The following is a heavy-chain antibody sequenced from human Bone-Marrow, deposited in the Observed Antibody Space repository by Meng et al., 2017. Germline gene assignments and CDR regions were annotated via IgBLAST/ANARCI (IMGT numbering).Heavy chain of an antibody. CDR2: IYHSGST. D-gene: IGHD1-26*01. V-gene: IGHV4-4*02. Sequence: QGQWQGSVRVRVKPSGTLSPTCAVSGGSISSGNWGSWVRQPPGKGLEWIGEIYHSGSTNYNPSLKSRVTISVDKSKNQFSLKLSSVTAADTAVYYCARGQYFSWRELLPAFWFDPWGQGTLVTVSS. CDR3: ARGQYFSWRELLPAFWFDP. CDR1: GGSISSGNW. J-gene: IGHJ5*02.